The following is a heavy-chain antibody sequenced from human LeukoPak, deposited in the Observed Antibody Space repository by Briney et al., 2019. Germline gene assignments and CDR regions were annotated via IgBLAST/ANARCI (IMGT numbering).Heavy chain of an antibody. CDR3: ARDDSNNENF. D-gene: IGHD3-22*01. J-gene: IGHJ4*02. Sequence: ASVKVSCKASGYPFTSYGLTWVRQTPGQGLQWMGWIAAYNGATYYAQIFQGRFSMTTDTSTNTGYMELRSLTSDDTAVYYCARDDSNNENFWGQGTLVTVSS. CDR1: GYPFTSYG. CDR2: IAAYNGAT. V-gene: IGHV1-18*01.